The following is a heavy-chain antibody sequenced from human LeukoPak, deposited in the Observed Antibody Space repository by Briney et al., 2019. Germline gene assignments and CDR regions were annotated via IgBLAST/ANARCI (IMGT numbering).Heavy chain of an antibody. D-gene: IGHD1-1*01. CDR3: ARAPGGWVRGSLGY. CDR1: GFTFRSYW. Sequence: AGSLTLSCAASGFTFRSYWMSWVRQAPGKGLEWVANINQDGSEKDHVDSGKGRFTISRDHANNSLYLQMNSLRAEDTAVYYCARAPGGWVRGSLGYWGQGTLVTVSS. V-gene: IGHV3-7*05. J-gene: IGHJ4*02. CDR2: INQDGSEK.